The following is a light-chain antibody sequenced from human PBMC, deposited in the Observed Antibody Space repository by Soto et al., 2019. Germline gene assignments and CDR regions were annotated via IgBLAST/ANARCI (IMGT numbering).Light chain of an antibody. CDR1: QGISSY. CDR3: LQYYSYPYT. Sequence: AIRLTQSPSSFSASTGDRVTITCRASQGISSYLAWYQQKPGKAPKLLIYAASTLQSGVPSRFSGSGSGRDFTLTISCLQSEDFATYYCLQYYSYPYTCGQGTKLEIK. J-gene: IGKJ2*01. V-gene: IGKV1-8*01. CDR2: AAS.